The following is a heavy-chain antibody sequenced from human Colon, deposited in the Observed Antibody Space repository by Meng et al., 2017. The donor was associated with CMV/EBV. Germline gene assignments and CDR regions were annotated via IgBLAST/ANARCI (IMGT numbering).Heavy chain of an antibody. CDR3: ARGRNNDGNYYVFDF. Sequence: SETLSLTCAISGDSVSTNSAAWHWIRQSPSRGLEWLGRAYHRSKWYFDYTASVKSRMTIDPDTSKNQFSLQLNSVTPDVTAVYFCARGRNNDGNYYVFDFWGQGSLVTVSS. D-gene: IGHD3-10*02. V-gene: IGHV6-1*01. CDR1: GDSVSTNSAA. J-gene: IGHJ4*02. CDR2: AYHRSKWYF.